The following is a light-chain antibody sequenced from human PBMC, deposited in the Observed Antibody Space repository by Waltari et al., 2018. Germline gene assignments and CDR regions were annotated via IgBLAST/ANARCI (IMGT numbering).Light chain of an antibody. V-gene: IGKV1-9*01. Sequence: DIQLTQSPSFLSASVGDRVTITCRASQGISSYLAWYQQKPGKAPKPLIYAAATLQSGVPSRFSGSGAGTEFTLTISSLQPEDFATYYCQQLNSYPLFTFGPGTKVDSK. J-gene: IGKJ3*01. CDR1: QGISSY. CDR3: QQLNSYPLFT. CDR2: AAA.